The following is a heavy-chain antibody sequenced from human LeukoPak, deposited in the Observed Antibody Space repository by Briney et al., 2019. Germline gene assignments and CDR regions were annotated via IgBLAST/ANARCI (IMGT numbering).Heavy chain of an antibody. CDR2: IYSSGST. CDR3: ARGYSYHYMDV. J-gene: IGHJ6*03. V-gene: IGHV4-4*07. CDR1: GGSINNYY. Sequence: SETLSLTCTVSGGSINNYYWSWIRQPAGKGLEWIGRIYSSGSTNYNPSVQSRVTISVDKSKNQFSLEMSSVTAADTAVYYCARGYSYHYMDVWAKGTTVTVSS.